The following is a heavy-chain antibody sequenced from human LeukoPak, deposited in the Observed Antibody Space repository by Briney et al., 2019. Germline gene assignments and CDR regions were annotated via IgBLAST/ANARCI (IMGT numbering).Heavy chain of an antibody. D-gene: IGHD2-8*01. Sequence: PGGSLRLSCAASGFTFSSYGMHWVRQAPGKGLEWVAVISYDGSNKYYADSVKGRFTISRDNAKNTLYLQLNSLRAEDTAVYYCSRDNGGVGYFPTHYFYYGIDVWGQGTTVTVSS. CDR3: SRDNGGVGYFPTHYFYYGIDV. CDR1: GFTFSSYG. CDR2: ISYDGSNK. J-gene: IGHJ6*02. V-gene: IGHV3-30*03.